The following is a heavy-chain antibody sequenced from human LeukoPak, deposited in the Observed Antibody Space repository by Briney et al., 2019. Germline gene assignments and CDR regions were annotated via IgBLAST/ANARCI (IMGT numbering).Heavy chain of an antibody. CDR2: INHSGST. Sequence: SETLSLTCAVYGGSFSGYYWSWIRQPPGKGLEWIGEINHSGSTNYNPSLKSRVTISVDTSKNQFSLKLSSVTAADTAVYYCARDQPFYYGSGSNSWFDPWGQGTLVTVSS. CDR1: GGSFSGYY. D-gene: IGHD3-10*01. J-gene: IGHJ5*02. CDR3: ARDQPFYYGSGSNSWFDP. V-gene: IGHV4-34*01.